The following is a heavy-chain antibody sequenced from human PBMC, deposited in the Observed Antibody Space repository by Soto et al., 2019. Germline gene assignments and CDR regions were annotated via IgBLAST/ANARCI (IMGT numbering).Heavy chain of an antibody. CDR3: ARASLNYDILTGYNLFAY. J-gene: IGHJ4*02. V-gene: IGHV1-69*02. CDR2: IIPILGIA. Sequence: ASVKVSCKASGGTFSSYTISWVRQAPGQGFEWMGRIIPILGIANYAQKFQGRVTITADKSTSTAYMELSSLRSEDTAVFYCARASLNYDILTGYNLFAYGGQGTLVTVSS. CDR1: GGTFSSYT. D-gene: IGHD3-9*01.